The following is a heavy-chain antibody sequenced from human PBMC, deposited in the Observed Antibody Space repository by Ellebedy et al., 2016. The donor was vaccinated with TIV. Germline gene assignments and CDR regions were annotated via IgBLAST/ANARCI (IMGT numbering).Heavy chain of an antibody. J-gene: IGHJ4*02. CDR3: ARGNRVDY. V-gene: IGHV4-4*07. Sequence: SETLSLXXTVSGGSMNNDCWSWIRQPPGKGLEWIGRIYSGGSTNYNPSLKSRVTMSIDTAKNQFSLKLSSVTAADTAVYYCARGNRVDYWGQGTLVTVSS. CDR1: GGSMNNDC. D-gene: IGHD2/OR15-2a*01. CDR2: IYSGGST.